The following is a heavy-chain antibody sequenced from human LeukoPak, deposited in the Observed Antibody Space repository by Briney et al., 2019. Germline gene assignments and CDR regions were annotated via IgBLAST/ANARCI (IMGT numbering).Heavy chain of an antibody. V-gene: IGHV1-2*02. CDR1: GYTFTSYA. CDR2: VTPHSGVT. D-gene: IGHD6-13*01. Sequence: ASVKVSCKASGYTFTSYAVNWVRQAPGQGLEWMGWVTPHSGVTNYAQKFQDRVTMTRDTSISTAYMELNSLRSEDTAVYYCARELIAAAALDVWGRGTTVTVSS. J-gene: IGHJ6*04. CDR3: ARELIAAAALDV.